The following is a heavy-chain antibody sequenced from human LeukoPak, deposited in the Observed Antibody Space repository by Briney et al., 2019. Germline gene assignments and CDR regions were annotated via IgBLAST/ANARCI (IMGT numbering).Heavy chain of an antibody. J-gene: IGHJ5*02. D-gene: IGHD3-22*01. CDR3: ARNHYYDSSGYYA. CDR1: GGSISSSSYY. V-gene: IGHV4-39*07. CDR2: IYYSGST. Sequence: SETLSLTCTVSGGSISSSSYYWGWIRQPPGKGLEWIGNIYYSGSTYYNPSLKSRVTISVDTSKNQFSLKLSSVTAADTAVYYCARNHYYDSSGYYAWGQGTLVTVSS.